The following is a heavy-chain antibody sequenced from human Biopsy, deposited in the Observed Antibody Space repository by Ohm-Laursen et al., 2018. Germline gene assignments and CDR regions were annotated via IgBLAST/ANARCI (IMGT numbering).Heavy chain of an antibody. CDR1: GESMGTYY. D-gene: IGHD3-3*01. V-gene: IGHV4-59*01. CDR2: IYYSGTT. Sequence: TLSLTWPVSGESMGTYYWTWIRQPPGKGLEWIASIYYSGTTNKNPSLKSRVTISVDTSRRQFYLELSSVTAADTAIYYCARVRGGFLEWFDYWGQGTLITVSS. CDR3: ARVRGGFLEWFDY. J-gene: IGHJ5*01.